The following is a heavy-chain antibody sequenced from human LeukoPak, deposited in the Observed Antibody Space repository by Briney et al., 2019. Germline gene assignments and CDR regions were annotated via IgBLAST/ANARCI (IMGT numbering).Heavy chain of an antibody. CDR2: IYYSGST. V-gene: IGHV4-39*07. CDR3: AREFLSPPTMKDAFDI. D-gene: IGHD3-22*01. J-gene: IGHJ3*02. Sequence: SETLSLTCTVSGASISNSGSYWAWIRQPPGKGLEWIGSIYYSGSTYYSPSLKSRVAISLETSKNQFSLKLSSVTAADTAVYYCAREFLSPPTMKDAFDIWGQGTMVTVSS. CDR1: GASISNSGSY.